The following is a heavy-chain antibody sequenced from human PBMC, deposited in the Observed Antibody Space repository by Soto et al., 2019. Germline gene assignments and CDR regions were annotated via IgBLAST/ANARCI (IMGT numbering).Heavy chain of an antibody. J-gene: IGHJ4*02. CDR2: IWHDGSNT. CDR3: VRGGGGSYCSGGSCFLDY. V-gene: IGHV3-33*01. D-gene: IGHD2-15*01. Sequence: QVQLVESGGGVVQSGRSLRLSCAASGFTFSYYGLHWVRQAPGKGLEWVAVIWHDGSNTYYADSVKGRFTISRDNSKNMLYLQMNSLRAEDTAVYYCVRGGGGSYCSGGSCFLDYWGQGGLVTVSS. CDR1: GFTFSYYG.